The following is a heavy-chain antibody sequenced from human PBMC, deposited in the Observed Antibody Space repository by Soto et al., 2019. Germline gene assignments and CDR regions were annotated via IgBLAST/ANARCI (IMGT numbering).Heavy chain of an antibody. J-gene: IGHJ4*02. CDR2: IYYSGST. Sequence: PSETLSLTCTVSGGSVSSSRYYWSWIRQSPGKGLQWIGYIYYSGSTNYNPSLNSRVTISLDTSKNQFSLNLSSVTAADTAVFYCARGGFCGGGSCQFDSWGRGTLVAVSS. V-gene: IGHV4-61*01. CDR1: GGSVSSSRYY. CDR3: ARGGFCGGGSCQFDS. D-gene: IGHD2-15*01.